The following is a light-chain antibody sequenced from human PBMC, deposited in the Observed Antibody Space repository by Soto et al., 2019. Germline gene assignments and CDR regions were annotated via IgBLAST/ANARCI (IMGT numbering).Light chain of an antibody. CDR3: QQYNFLWT. CDR2: GAS. V-gene: IGKV3-15*01. CDR1: QSVSSN. J-gene: IGKJ1*01. Sequence: EIVMTQSPATLSVSPGERATLSCRASQSVSSNLAWYQHTPGQAPRLLIYGASTRATGIPASFSGSGSGTEFTLTISSLQSEYFAVYFCQQYNFLWTFGQGTKVEMK.